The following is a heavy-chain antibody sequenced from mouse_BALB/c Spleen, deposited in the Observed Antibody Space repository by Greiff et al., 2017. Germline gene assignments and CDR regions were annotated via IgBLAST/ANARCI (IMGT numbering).Heavy chain of an antibody. CDR1: GYAFSSYW. J-gene: IGHJ1*01. Sequence: QVQLKQSGAELVRPGSSVKISCKASGYAFSSYWMNWVKQRPGQGLEWIGQIYPGDGDTNYNGKFKGKATLTADKSSSTAYMQLSSLTSEDSAVYFCARRTMITTPWYFDVWGAGTTVTVSS. CDR2: IYPGDGDT. D-gene: IGHD2-4*01. CDR3: ARRTMITTPWYFDV. V-gene: IGHV1-80*01.